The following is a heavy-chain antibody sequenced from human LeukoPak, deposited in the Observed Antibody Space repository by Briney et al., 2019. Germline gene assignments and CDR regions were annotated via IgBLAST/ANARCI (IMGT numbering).Heavy chain of an antibody. CDR1: GGSISSYH. Sequence: SETLSLTCTGTGGSISSYHWSWIRQPAGKGLDWIGRIYSSGNTNYSPSLKRRVTMSVDTSKNQFSRKLRPVTAADTTLYYCARATSGSYYYFDSWGRGTLVTVSS. CDR2: IYSSGNT. V-gene: IGHV4-4*07. D-gene: IGHD3-10*01. CDR3: ARATSGSYYYFDS. J-gene: IGHJ4*02.